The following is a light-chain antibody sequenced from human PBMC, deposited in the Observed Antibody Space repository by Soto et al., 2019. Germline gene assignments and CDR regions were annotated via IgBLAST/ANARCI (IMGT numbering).Light chain of an antibody. V-gene: IGKV3-20*01. CDR2: GAS. CDR3: QQYGSSSYT. J-gene: IGKJ2*01. CDR1: QSVSSSY. Sequence: EIVLTQSPGTLSLFRGERATLSCRASQSVSSSYLAWYQQKPGQTPRLLIYGASSRATGIPDRFSGSGSGTDFTLTISRLEPEDFAVYYCQQYGSSSYTFGQGTKLEIK.